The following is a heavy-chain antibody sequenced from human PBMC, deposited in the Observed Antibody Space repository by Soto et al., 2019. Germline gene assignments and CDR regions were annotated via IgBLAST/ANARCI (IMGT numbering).Heavy chain of an antibody. CDR3: ARGDRGGSGSPASYCYSGLDV. V-gene: IGHV3-23*01. D-gene: IGHD2-15*01. CDR1: GFTFSSYA. J-gene: IGHJ6*02. Sequence: DVQLLESGGHLVQPGGSLRLSCAASGFTFSSYAMSWVRQAPGKGLEWVSSVSAGGDMTYYSDSVKGQFTISRDNSNNALFLQMNRLRIEDTALYYCARGDRGGSGSPASYCYSGLDVWGQGATVTVS. CDR2: VSAGGDMT.